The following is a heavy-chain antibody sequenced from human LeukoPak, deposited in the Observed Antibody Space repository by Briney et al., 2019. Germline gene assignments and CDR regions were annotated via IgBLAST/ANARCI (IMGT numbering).Heavy chain of an antibody. CDR2: IYYSGST. D-gene: IGHD3-22*01. V-gene: IGHV4-39*01. Sequence: PSETLSLTCTVSGGSISSSSYYWGWIRQPPGKGLEWIGSIYYSGSTYYSPSLKSRVTISVDTSKNQFSLKLSSVTAADTAVYYCARSYYYDSSGYYYWGQGTLVTVSS. J-gene: IGHJ4*02. CDR3: ARSYYYDSSGYYY. CDR1: GGSISSSSYY.